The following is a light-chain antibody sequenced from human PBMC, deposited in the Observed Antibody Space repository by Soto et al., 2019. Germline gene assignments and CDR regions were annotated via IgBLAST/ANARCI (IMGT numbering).Light chain of an antibody. V-gene: IGKV3-15*01. CDR3: QHYNNQPLT. CDR1: QSVSSD. J-gene: IGKJ4*01. CDR2: GAS. Sequence: EIVMTQSPATLSVSPGERATLSCRASQSVSSDLAWYQHKPGQAPRLLIYGASTRATGIPVRFSGSGFGTDFTLTISSLQSEDFAVYYSQHYNNQPLTFGGGTKVDIK.